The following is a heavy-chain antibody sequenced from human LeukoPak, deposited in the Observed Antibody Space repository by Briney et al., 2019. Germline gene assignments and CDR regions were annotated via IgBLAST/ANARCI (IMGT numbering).Heavy chain of an antibody. CDR3: ARGLRWFTPVDY. CDR2: ISSNIRSSTSTK. Sequence: GGSLRLSCAASGFTFSDYSMHWVRQAPGKGLEWVSYISSNIRSSTSTKYYADSVKGRFTISRDNAKNSLYLQMNSPRAEDTAVYYCARGLRWFTPVDYWGQGTLVTVSS. CDR1: GFTFSDYS. J-gene: IGHJ4*02. V-gene: IGHV3-48*01. D-gene: IGHD4-23*01.